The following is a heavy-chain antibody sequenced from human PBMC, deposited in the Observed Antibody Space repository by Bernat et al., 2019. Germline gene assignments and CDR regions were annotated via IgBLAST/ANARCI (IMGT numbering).Heavy chain of an antibody. J-gene: IGHJ4*02. Sequence: QVQLVQSGAEVKKPGASVKVSCKASGYTFTGYYMHWVRQAPGQGLEWMGWINPNSGGTNYAQRFTGRVTMTRDTSISTAYMELSRLRSDDTAVYYCARAYSSGWYRFDYWGQGTLVTVSS. CDR2: INPNSGGT. D-gene: IGHD6-19*01. CDR3: ARAYSSGWYRFDY. CDR1: GYTFTGYY. V-gene: IGHV1-2*02.